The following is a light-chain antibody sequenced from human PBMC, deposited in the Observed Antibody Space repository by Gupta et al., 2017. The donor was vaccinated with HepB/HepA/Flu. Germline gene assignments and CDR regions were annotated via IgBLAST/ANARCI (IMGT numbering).Light chain of an antibody. CDR2: YDS. CDR3: QVWDSSSWV. CDR1: NIGSKS. Sequence: SYVLTQPPSVSVAPGKTARITCGGNNIGSKSVHWYQQKPGQAPVLVIYYDSDRPSAIPERFSGSNSGNTATLTISRVEAGDEADYYCQVWDSSSWVFGGGNKLTVL. J-gene: IGLJ3*02. V-gene: IGLV3-21*04.